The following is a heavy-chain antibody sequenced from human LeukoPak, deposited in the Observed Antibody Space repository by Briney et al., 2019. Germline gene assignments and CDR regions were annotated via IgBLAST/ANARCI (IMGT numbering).Heavy chain of an antibody. D-gene: IGHD1-26*01. CDR2: ITASGTAM. CDR3: ATSGSYRFDY. V-gene: IGHV3-48*02. Sequence: GGSLRLSCAASGFTFSSYSMNWVRQAPGKGLEWVSHITASGTAMFYADSVKGRFTISRDNAKNSLYLQMNSLRDEDTAVYYCATSGSYRFDYWGQGTLVTVSS. J-gene: IGHJ4*02. CDR1: GFTFSSYS.